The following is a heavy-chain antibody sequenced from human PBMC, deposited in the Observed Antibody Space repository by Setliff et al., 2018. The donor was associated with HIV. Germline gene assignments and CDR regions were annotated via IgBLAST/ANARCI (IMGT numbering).Heavy chain of an antibody. J-gene: IGHJ4*02. Sequence: PSETLSLTCTVSGGSISSRAYYWGWIRQPPGKGLEWIGSIFYSGSSYYSPSLKSRVTLFLDSSKNQFSLTLNSLTAADTAVYYCARLAGQRTIAAADYFFDFWGQGTPVTVSS. CDR3: ARLAGQRTIAAADYFFDF. D-gene: IGHD6-13*01. CDR1: GGSISSRAYY. CDR2: IFYSGSS. V-gene: IGHV4-39*01.